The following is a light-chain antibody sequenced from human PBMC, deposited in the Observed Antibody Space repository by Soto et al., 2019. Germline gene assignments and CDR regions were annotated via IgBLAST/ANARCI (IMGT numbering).Light chain of an antibody. CDR2: GAS. CDR1: QSVSNNY. Sequence: EIVLTKSPGTLSLSPGERATLSCRASQSVSNNYLAWYQQKPGQAPRLLIYGASNRATGIPDRFIGSGSGTDFTLTISRLEPEDFAVYYCQQCGSSPWTFGQGTKVDIK. CDR3: QQCGSSPWT. J-gene: IGKJ1*01. V-gene: IGKV3-20*01.